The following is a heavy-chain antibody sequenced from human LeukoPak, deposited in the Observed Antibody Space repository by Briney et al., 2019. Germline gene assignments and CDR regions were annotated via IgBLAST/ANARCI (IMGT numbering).Heavy chain of an antibody. CDR1: GFTFDDYA. Sequence: SLRLSCAASGFTFDDYAMHWVRHAPGKGLEWVSGISWNSGSIGYADSVKGRFTISRDNAKNSLYLQMNSLRAEDTAVYYCAKEGTQFDYWGQGTLVTVSS. D-gene: IGHD1-7*01. CDR3: AKEGTQFDY. V-gene: IGHV3-9*01. CDR2: ISWNSGSI. J-gene: IGHJ4*02.